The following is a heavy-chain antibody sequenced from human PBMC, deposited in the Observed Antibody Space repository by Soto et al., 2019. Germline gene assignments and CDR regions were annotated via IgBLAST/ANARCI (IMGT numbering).Heavy chain of an antibody. D-gene: IGHD2-8*02. CDR2: INHSGST. CDR3: AIHKITGPFDY. J-gene: IGHJ4*02. CDR1: GGSFSGYY. Sequence: PSETLSLTCAVYGGSFSGYYWTWIRQPPGTGLEWIGEINHSGSTNYNPSLKSRVTISVDTSKNQFSLKLTSVTAADTAVYYCAIHKITGPFDYWGQGTLVTGSS. V-gene: IGHV4-34*01.